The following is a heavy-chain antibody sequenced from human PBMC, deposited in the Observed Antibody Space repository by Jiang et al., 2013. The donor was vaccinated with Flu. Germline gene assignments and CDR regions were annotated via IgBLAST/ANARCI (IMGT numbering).Heavy chain of an antibody. CDR2: IDWDDDK. CDR1: GFSLSTSGMC. Sequence: KPTQTLTLTCTFSGFSLSTSGMCVSWIRQPPGKALEWLALIDWDDDKYYSTSLKTRLTISKDTSKNQVVLTMTNVDPVDTATYYCSGGSCYNGRFDYWGQGTLVTVSS. D-gene: IGHD2-15*01. CDR3: SGGSCYNGRFDY. V-gene: IGHV2-70*01. J-gene: IGHJ4*02.